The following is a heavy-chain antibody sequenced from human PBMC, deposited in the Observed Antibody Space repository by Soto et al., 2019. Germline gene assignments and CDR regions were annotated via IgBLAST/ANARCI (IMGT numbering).Heavy chain of an antibody. CDR3: ARDAAVGLFDY. Sequence: RASVKVSCKASGYTFTSYGISWVRQAPGQGLEWMGWISAYNGNTNYAQKLQGRVNMTTDTSTSTAYMELRSLRSDDTAVYYCARDAAVGLFDYWGQGTLVTVSS. D-gene: IGHD1-26*01. CDR2: ISAYNGNT. CDR1: GYTFTSYG. V-gene: IGHV1-18*01. J-gene: IGHJ4*02.